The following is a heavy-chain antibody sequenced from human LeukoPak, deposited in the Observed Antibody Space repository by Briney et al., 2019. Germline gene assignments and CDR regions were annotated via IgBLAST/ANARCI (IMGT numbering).Heavy chain of an antibody. D-gene: IGHD3-10*01. CDR2: INSDGSTT. CDR3: ARGGFRAYYCDS. V-gene: IGHV3-74*01. J-gene: IGHJ4*02. Sequence: GGSLRLSCAASGFTFSSYWMHWVRQAPGKGLVWVSRINSDGSTTNYADSVKGRFTISRDNAKNTLYLQMNSLRAEDTAVYYCARGGFRAYYCDSWGQGTLVTVSS. CDR1: GFTFSSYW.